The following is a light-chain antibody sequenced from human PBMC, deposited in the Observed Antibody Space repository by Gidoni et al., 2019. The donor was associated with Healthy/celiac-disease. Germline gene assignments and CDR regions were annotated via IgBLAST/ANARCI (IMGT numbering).Light chain of an antibody. CDR1: QSVSSY. J-gene: IGKJ4*01. V-gene: IGKV3-11*01. CDR2: DAS. Sequence: VLTQSPATLSLSPGERATLSCRASQSVSSYLAWYQQKPGQAPRLLIYDASNRATGIPARFSGSGSGTGFTLTISSLEPEDFAVYYCQQRSNWLLTFGGGTKVEIK. CDR3: QQRSNWLLT.